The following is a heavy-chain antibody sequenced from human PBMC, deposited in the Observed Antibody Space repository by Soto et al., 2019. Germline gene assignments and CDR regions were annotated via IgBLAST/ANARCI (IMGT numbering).Heavy chain of an antibody. CDR1: GFTFSSYA. Sequence: GGSLRLSCAASGFTFSSYAMSWVRQAPGKGLEWVSAISGSGGSTYYADSVKGRFTISRDNSKNTLYLQMNSLRAEDTAVYYCARESSRDGSLKSAAFDSWGQGTLVTVSS. CDR3: ARESSRDGSLKSAAFDS. CDR2: ISGSGGST. J-gene: IGHJ4*02. D-gene: IGHD2-2*01. V-gene: IGHV3-23*01.